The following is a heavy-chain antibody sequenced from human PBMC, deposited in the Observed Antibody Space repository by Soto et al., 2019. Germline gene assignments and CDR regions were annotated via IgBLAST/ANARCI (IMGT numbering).Heavy chain of an antibody. CDR3: AKALYGGFTY. CDR1: GFTFSVYA. Sequence: EVRLLESGGGLVQPGGSLRLSCAASGFTFSVYAMSWVSQAPGKGLEWVSGISGSGDSTHYADSVKGRFTVSRDNSQSMLYLQTNSLRAEDTAIYYCAKALYGGFTYWGQGTLVTVSS. CDR2: ISGSGDST. D-gene: IGHD3-10*01. J-gene: IGHJ4*02. V-gene: IGHV3-23*01.